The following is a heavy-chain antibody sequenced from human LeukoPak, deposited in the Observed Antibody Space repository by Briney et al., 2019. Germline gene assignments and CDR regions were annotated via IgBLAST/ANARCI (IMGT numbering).Heavy chain of an antibody. CDR3: ARQGMTTVTTWFDY. J-gene: IGHJ4*02. D-gene: IGHD4-17*01. V-gene: IGHV1-18*04. CDR1: GYTFTIYG. CDR2: ISGNNINT. Sequence: ASVTLSCTASGYTFTIYGISWVRQAPGQGLEWMGWISGNNINTDYAQKLQGRVTMTTDTSTSTAYVELKSLRSDDTAVYYCARQGMTTVTTWFDYWGQGTLVTVSS.